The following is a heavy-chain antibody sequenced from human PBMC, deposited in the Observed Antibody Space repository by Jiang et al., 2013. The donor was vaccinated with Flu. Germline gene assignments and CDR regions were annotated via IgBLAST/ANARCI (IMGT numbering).Heavy chain of an antibody. CDR3: ARASGGGIFGVYYYYGMDV. CDR2: MNPNSGNT. CDR1: GYTFTSYD. Sequence: GAEVKKPGASVKVSCKASGYTFTSYDINWVRQATGQGLEWMGWMNPNSGNTGYAQKFQGRVTMTRNTSISTAYMELSSLRSEDTAVYYCARASGGGIFGVYYYYGMDVWGQGTTVTVSS. J-gene: IGHJ6*02. D-gene: IGHD3-3*01. V-gene: IGHV1-8*01.